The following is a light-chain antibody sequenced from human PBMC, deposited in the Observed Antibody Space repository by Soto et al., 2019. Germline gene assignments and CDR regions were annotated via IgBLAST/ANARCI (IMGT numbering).Light chain of an antibody. Sequence: DIQMTQSPSSLSASVGDRVTITCRASHNIDSYFNWYQQKPGKAPNLLIHTASTVHSGVPSRFSGSGSGTDFTLTIASLQPEDFGNYYCQQSYSSVRTFGQGTKVE. CDR2: TAS. J-gene: IGKJ1*01. CDR3: QQSYSSVRT. V-gene: IGKV1-39*01. CDR1: HNIDSY.